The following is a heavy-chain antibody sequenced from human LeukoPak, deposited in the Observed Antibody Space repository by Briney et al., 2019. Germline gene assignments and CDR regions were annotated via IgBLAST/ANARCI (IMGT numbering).Heavy chain of an antibody. CDR2: SHGSGST. V-gene: IGHV4-4*07. D-gene: IGHD3-22*01. CDR1: GVSINIYY. CDR3: ARDGDYDSGVFDV. Sequence: SETLSLSCNVSGVSINIYYWSRLRQTPGKGLEWIGRSHGSGSTNYNPSLKNRVTISIDKSKKSLSLRLTSVTAADTALYFCARDGDYDSGVFDVWGQGTLVTVSS. J-gene: IGHJ4*02.